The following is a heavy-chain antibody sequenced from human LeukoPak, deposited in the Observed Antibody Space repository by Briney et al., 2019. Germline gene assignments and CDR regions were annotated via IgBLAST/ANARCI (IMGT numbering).Heavy chain of an antibody. D-gene: IGHD1-1*01. CDR1: GFTFSSYA. J-gene: IGHJ4*02. CDR2: ISSSSSYM. Sequence: GGSLRLSCAASGFTFSSYAMSWVRQAPGKGLEWVSSISSSSSYMFYASSVMGRLTDSRDNAKKSLYLQMNNLRAEDTAIYYCVRVVPGTGSLDYWGQGTLVTVSS. CDR3: VRVVPGTGSLDY. V-gene: IGHV3-21*01.